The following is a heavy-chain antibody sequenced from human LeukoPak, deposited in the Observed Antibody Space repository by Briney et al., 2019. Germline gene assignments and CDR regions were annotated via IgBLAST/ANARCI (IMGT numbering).Heavy chain of an antibody. CDR1: GGTFSSYT. CDR2: IIPILGIA. Sequence: ASVKVSCKASGGTFSSYTISWVRQAPGQGLEWMGRIIPILGIANYAQKFQDGVKITADKSTSTAYMERSSLRSEDTAVYYCAILREDCSSTRFLDYWGQGTLVTVSS. CDR3: AILREDCSSTRFLDY. V-gene: IGHV1-69*02. J-gene: IGHJ4*02. D-gene: IGHD2-2*01.